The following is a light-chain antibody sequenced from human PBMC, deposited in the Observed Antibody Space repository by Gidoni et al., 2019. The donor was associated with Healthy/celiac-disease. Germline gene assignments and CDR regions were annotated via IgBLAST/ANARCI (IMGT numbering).Light chain of an antibody. Sequence: VLTQSPGTLSLSPGERATLSCRASQSVSSSYLAWYQQQPGQAPRRLSYGASSMATGIPDRFSGSGSGTDFTLTISRLEPEDFAVYYCQQYGSAPPWTFGQGTKVE. CDR1: QSVSSSY. V-gene: IGKV3-20*01. CDR2: GAS. CDR3: QQYGSAPPWT. J-gene: IGKJ1*01.